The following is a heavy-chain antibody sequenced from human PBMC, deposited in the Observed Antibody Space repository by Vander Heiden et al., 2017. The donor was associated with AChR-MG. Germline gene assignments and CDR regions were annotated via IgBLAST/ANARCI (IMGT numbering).Heavy chain of an antibody. CDR1: RYSFTRYW. J-gene: IGHJ6*02. Sequence: VQLVQSGAEVKKRGESLKISCKGSRYSFTRYWIGWVRQMPGKGLEWMGIIYPGDSDTRYSPSIQDQVAISADKSISTAYLKWSSMKASDTAMYYSARHRADPYGMDVWGQGTTVTVSS. CDR3: ARHRADPYGMDV. CDR2: IYPGDSDT. V-gene: IGHV5-51*01.